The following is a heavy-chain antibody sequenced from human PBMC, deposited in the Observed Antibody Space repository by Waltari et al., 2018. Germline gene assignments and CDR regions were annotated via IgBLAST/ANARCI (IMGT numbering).Heavy chain of an antibody. V-gene: IGHV4-61*09. CDR2: IYTSGST. D-gene: IGHD3-16*02. CDR1: GGSIRSGSYY. CDR3: ARDDGVIGY. Sequence: QVQLQESGPGLVKPSQTLSLTCTVSGGSIRSGSYYWSWIRQPAGKGLEWIGYIYTSGSTNYNPSLKGRVTISVDTSKNQFSLKLSSVTAADTAVYYCARDDGVIGYWGQGTLVTVSS. J-gene: IGHJ4*02.